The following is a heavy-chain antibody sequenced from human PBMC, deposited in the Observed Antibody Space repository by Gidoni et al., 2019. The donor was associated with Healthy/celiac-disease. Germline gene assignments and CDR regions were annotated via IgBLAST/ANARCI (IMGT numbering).Heavy chain of an antibody. V-gene: IGHV2-5*02. Sequence: QITLKDSGPMLVKPTQTLTLTRTFSGFSLSTSGVGVGWIRRPPGKALEWLALNYWDDDKRYSPSLKGRLTITKDTSKNQVVLTMTNMDAVDTATYCYAHRVKGAPFDYWGQGTLVTVSS. CDR1: GFSLSTSGVG. D-gene: IGHD1-26*01. CDR3: AHRVKGAPFDY. CDR2: NYWDDDK. J-gene: IGHJ4*02.